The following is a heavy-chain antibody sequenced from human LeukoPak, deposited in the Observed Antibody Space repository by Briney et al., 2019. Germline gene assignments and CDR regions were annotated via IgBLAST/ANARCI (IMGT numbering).Heavy chain of an antibody. CDR3: ARGSIVGATRNYCDY. J-gene: IGHJ4*02. D-gene: IGHD1-26*01. Sequence: GESLKTSCKGSGYSFTSYWIAWVRQMPGKGLEWMGIIYPDDSDTRYSPSFQGQVTISADKSISTAYLQWSSLKASDTAMYYCARGSIVGATRNYCDYWGQGTLVTVSS. CDR2: IYPDDSDT. CDR1: GYSFTSYW. V-gene: IGHV5-51*01.